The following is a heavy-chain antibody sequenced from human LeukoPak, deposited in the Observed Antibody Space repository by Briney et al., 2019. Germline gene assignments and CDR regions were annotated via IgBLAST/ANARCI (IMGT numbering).Heavy chain of an antibody. Sequence: GGSLRLSCAASGFTVSSNYMSWVRQAPGKGLEWVAVIYSGGSTYYADSVKGRFTISRDNSKNTLHLQMNSLRAEDTAVYYCAREVAGLFDYWGQGTLVTVSS. CDR1: GFTVSSNY. CDR3: AREVAGLFDY. J-gene: IGHJ4*02. D-gene: IGHD6-19*01. V-gene: IGHV3-53*01. CDR2: IYSGGST.